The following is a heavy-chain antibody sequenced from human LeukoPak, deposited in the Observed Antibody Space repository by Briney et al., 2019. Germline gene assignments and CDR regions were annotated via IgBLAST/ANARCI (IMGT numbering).Heavy chain of an antibody. CDR2: ILYDGSNK. D-gene: IGHD1-26*01. Sequence: GRSLRLSCAASGFTFSSYAMYWVRQAPGKGRGWGAVILYDGSNKYYADSVKGRFTIPRDNSKNTLYLQMNSLRAEDTAVYYCARDYRAYSVAFDIWGQGTMVTVSS. J-gene: IGHJ3*02. CDR1: GFTFSSYA. V-gene: IGHV3-30*04. CDR3: ARDYRAYSVAFDI.